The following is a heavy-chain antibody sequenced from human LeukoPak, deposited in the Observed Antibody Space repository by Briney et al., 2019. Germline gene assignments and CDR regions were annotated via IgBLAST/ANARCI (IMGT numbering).Heavy chain of an antibody. Sequence: SETLSLTCTVSGYSISSNYYWGWIRQPPGKGLEWFGSIYYSGSTNYNPSLKSRVTISVDTSKNQFSLKLSSVTAADTAVYYCAAAAGRLWYFHLWGRGTLVTVSS. CDR2: IYYSGST. D-gene: IGHD6-13*01. CDR1: GYSISSNYY. J-gene: IGHJ2*01. CDR3: AAAAGRLWYFHL. V-gene: IGHV4-38-2*02.